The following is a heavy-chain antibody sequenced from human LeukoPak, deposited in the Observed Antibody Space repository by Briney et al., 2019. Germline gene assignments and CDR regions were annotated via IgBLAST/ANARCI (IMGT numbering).Heavy chain of an antibody. CDR2: IYYSGST. CDR1: GGSISSYY. CDR3: ARVDRELVDP. Sequence: SETLSLTCTVSGGSISSYYWSWIRQPPGKGLEWIGYIYYSGSTNYNPSLKSRVTISVDTSKNQFSLKLSSVTAADTAVYYCARVDRELVDPWGQGTLVTVSS. V-gene: IGHV4-59*01. J-gene: IGHJ5*02. D-gene: IGHD1-26*01.